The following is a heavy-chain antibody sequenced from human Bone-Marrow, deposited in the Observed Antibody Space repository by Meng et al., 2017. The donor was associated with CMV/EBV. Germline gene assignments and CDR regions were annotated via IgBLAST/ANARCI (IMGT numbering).Heavy chain of an antibody. V-gene: IGHV3-21*01. CDR1: GFTFSSYS. Sequence: GESLKISCAASGFTFSSYSMNWVRQAPGKGLEWVSSISSSSSYIYYADSVKGRFTISRDNAKNSLYLQMNSLRAEDTAVYYCARVKAAAAKGADAFDIWVQGTMVTVSS. CDR3: ARVKAAAAKGADAFDI. D-gene: IGHD6-13*01. J-gene: IGHJ3*02. CDR2: ISSSSSYI.